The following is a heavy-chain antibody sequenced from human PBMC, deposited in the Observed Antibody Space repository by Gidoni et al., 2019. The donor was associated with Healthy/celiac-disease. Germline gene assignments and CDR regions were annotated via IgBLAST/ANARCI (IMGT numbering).Heavy chain of an antibody. D-gene: IGHD6-19*01. V-gene: IGHV3-13*01. J-gene: IGHJ4*02. CDR2: IGCAGDT. Sequence: EVPLVETGGGVAPPGGALRLSWASSGFSFSSYDMHWVRHATGKGLEWVSVIGCAGDTSYPGSVKGRFTISRENAKNSLYLQINSLRAGDTAVYYCARGEGAVAGSLDYWGQGTLVTVSS. CDR1: GFSFSSYD. CDR3: ARGEGAVAGSLDY.